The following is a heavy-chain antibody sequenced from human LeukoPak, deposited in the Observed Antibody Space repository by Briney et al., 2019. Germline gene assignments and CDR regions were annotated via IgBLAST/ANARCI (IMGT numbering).Heavy chain of an antibody. J-gene: IGHJ6*03. CDR2: SYYSGVT. V-gene: IGHV4-59*01. CDR3: VRGGSSSWPYYYYYMDV. Sequence: SETLSLTCTVSGGSIRNYYWSWIRQPPGKGLEWIGHSYYSGVTNYNPSLKSRVTISVDTSKNQFSLRLSSVTAADTAVYYCVRGGSSSWPYYYYYMDVWGKGTTVTVSS. CDR1: GGSIRNYY. D-gene: IGHD6-13*01.